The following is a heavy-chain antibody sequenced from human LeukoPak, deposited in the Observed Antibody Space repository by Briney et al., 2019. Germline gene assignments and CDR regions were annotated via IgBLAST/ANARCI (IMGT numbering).Heavy chain of an antibody. CDR3: ARPGWGARQYYMDV. V-gene: IGHV3-7*01. D-gene: IGHD3-16*01. CDR1: GFTFSSHW. CDR2: IKEDGSEK. J-gene: IGHJ6*03. Sequence: GGSLRLSCAASGFTFSSHWMSWVRQAPRKGLEWLANIKEDGSEKYYVDSVKGRFTISRDNAKNSLYLQMNSLRAEDTAVYYCARPGWGARQYYMDVWGKGTTVTVSS.